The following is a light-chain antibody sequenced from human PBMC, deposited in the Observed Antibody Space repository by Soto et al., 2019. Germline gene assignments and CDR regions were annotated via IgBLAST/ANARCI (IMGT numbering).Light chain of an antibody. J-gene: IGKJ1*01. Sequence: DIQMTQSPSSLSASVGDRVTITCRASQGISNYLAWYQQKPGKVPKVLIYAAFTLQSGVPSRFSGSGSGTDFTLTISSLQPEXXXXXXXXXXXXAPWTFGQGTKVEIK. CDR2: AAF. CDR1: QGISNY. V-gene: IGKV1-27*01. CDR3: XXXXXAPWT.